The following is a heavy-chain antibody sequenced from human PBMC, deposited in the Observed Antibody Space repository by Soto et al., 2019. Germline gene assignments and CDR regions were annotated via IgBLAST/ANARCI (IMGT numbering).Heavy chain of an antibody. V-gene: IGHV3-53*04. J-gene: IGHJ6*03. CDR1: GFTVSSNY. CDR2: IYSGGST. D-gene: IGHD6-6*01. Sequence: GGSLRLSCAASGFTVSSNYMSWVRQAPGKGLEWVSVIYSGGSTYYADSVKGRFTISRHNSKNTLYLQMNSLRAEDTAVYYCAREYSSSYYYYYMDVWGKGTTVTVSS. CDR3: AREYSSSYYYYYMDV.